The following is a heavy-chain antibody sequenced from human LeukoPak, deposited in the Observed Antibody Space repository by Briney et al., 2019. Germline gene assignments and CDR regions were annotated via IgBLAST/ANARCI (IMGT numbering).Heavy chain of an antibody. CDR3: TRGGSVPATRSFDY. D-gene: IGHD5-24*01. J-gene: IGHJ4*02. CDR1: GFTFSSYA. V-gene: IGHV3-30-3*01. Sequence: GGSLRLSCAASGFTFSSYAMHWVRQAPGKGLEWVAVISYDGSNKYYADSVKGRFTISRDNSKNTVYLQMNSLRVEDTAVYYCTRGGSVPATRSFDYWGQGTLVTVSS. CDR2: ISYDGSNK.